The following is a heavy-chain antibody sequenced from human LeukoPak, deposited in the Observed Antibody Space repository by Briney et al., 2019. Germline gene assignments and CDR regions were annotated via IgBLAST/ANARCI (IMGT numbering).Heavy chain of an antibody. CDR2: ISAYNGNT. J-gene: IGHJ4*02. CDR3: ARGRSYDILTGYLYY. D-gene: IGHD3-9*01. Sequence: ASVTVSCKASGYTFTSYGISWVRQAPGQGLEWMGWISAYNGNTNYAQKLQGRVTMTTDTSTSTAYMELRSLRSDDTAVYYCARGRSYDILTGYLYYWGQGTLVTVPS. V-gene: IGHV1-18*01. CDR1: GYTFTSYG.